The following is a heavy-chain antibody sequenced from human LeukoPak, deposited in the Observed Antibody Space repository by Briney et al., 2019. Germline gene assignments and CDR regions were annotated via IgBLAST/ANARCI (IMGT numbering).Heavy chain of an antibody. D-gene: IGHD3-3*01. Sequence: SAKVSCKASSYTFTNYAFTWVRKAPGQGLGWIGWIRAKHGNTNYAQKLQGRVTMTTETSTSTACMELRSLGSDDTAVYYCARGLEWLTRRHTWFDPWGQGTLVTVSS. CDR3: ARGLEWLTRRHTWFDP. CDR2: IRAKHGNT. J-gene: IGHJ5*02. CDR1: SYTFTNYA. V-gene: IGHV1-18*01.